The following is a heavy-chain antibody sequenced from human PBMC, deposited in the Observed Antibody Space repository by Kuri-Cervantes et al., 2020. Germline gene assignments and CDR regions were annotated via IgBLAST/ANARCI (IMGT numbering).Heavy chain of an antibody. CDR3: ARDEVWSDTAMVK. CDR2: IYSGGST. Sequence: GGSLRLSCAASGFTVSSNYMSWVRQAPGKGLEGVSVIYSGGSTYYADSVKCRFTISRDNSKNTLYLQMSSLRAEDTAVYYCARDEVWSDTAMVKWGQGTLVTVSS. CDR1: GFTVSSNY. V-gene: IGHV3-66*01. J-gene: IGHJ4*02. D-gene: IGHD5-18*01.